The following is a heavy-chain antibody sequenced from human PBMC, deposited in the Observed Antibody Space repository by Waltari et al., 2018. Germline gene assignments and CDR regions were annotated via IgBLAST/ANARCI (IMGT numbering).Heavy chain of an antibody. CDR1: GDLFFNYA. CDR3: ARGVGPQAINFDY. D-gene: IGHD1-26*01. J-gene: IGHJ4*02. V-gene: IGHV1-69*04. Sequence: QVQLVQSGAEVKQSVSSVKVTCKASGDLFFNYAVSWLRQAPGQGLEGRGRVIPFRDITNYSQKFQDRVTITADKSTTTIDMELSSLTSDDTGVYYCARGVGPQAINFDYWGQGTLVTVSS. CDR2: VIPFRDIT.